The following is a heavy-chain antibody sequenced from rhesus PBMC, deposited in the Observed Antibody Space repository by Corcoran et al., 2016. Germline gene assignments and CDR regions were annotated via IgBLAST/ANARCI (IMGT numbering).Heavy chain of an antibody. J-gene: IGHJ4*01. CDR1: GFTLRDYY. CDR2: FTNKDNCVTT. V-gene: IGHV3-116*02. CDR3: ARDPTYNWNSLLLWY. D-gene: IGHD1-26*01. Sequence: EVRLVESGGGLVQPGGSLRLSCAASGFTLRDYYMRWVRQDQGKGPVWLGFFTNKDNCVTTEYLASVEGRFTISRDASKGIASLQMNSLNTEDTAVYYCARDPTYNWNSLLLWYWGQGVLVTVSS.